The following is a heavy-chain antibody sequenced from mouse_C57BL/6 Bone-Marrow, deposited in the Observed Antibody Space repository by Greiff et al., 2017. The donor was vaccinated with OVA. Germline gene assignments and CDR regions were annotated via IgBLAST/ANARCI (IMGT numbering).Heavy chain of an antibody. Sequence: VQLQQSGAELVRPGASVKLSCTASGFNIKDDYMHWVKQSPEQGLEWIGWIDPENGDTEYASKFQGKATITADTSSNTAYLQLSSLTSEDTAVYYCTTCAPFAYWGQGTLVTVSA. D-gene: IGHD6-1*01. V-gene: IGHV14-4*01. CDR3: TTCAPFAY. J-gene: IGHJ3*01. CDR2: IDPENGDT. CDR1: GFNIKDDY.